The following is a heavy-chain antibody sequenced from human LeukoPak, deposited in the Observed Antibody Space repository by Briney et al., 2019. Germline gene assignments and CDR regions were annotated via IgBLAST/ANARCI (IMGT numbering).Heavy chain of an antibody. CDR1: GYTFTGYY. CDR3: ARLYSSGWALDY. D-gene: IGHD6-19*01. Sequence: GASVKVSCKASGYTFTGYYMHWVRQAPGQGLEWMGWINPNSGGTNYAQKFQCRVTMTRDTSISTAYMELSRLRSDDTAVYYCARLYSSGWALDYWGQGTLVTVSS. V-gene: IGHV1-2*02. J-gene: IGHJ4*02. CDR2: INPNSGGT.